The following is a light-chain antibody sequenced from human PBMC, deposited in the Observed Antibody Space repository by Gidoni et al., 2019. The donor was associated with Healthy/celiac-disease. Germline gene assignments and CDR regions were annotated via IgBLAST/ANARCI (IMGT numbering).Light chain of an antibody. CDR2: KDS. CDR3: QSADSSGTYVV. V-gene: IGLV3-25*03. Sequence: SYALTQPPSVSVSPGQTARITCSGDALPKQYAYWYQQKPGQDPVLVIYKDSERPSGIPERFFGSSPGTTVTLTISGVQAEDEADYYCQSADSSGTYVVFGGGTKADRP. J-gene: IGLJ2*01. CDR1: ALPKQY.